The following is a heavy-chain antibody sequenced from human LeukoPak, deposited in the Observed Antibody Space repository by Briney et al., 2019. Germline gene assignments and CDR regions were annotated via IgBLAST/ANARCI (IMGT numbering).Heavy chain of an antibody. CDR3: ARGLSIDGSRYNWFDP. Sequence: PSETLSLTCAVYGGSFSGYCWSWIRQPPGKGLEWIGEINHGGGTNYNPSLKNRLTISVVTSKNQVSLNLSSATAADTAVYYCARGLSIDGSRYNWFDPWGQGTLVTVSS. V-gene: IGHV4-34*01. D-gene: IGHD3-10*01. CDR2: INHGGGT. CDR1: GGSFSGYC. J-gene: IGHJ5*02.